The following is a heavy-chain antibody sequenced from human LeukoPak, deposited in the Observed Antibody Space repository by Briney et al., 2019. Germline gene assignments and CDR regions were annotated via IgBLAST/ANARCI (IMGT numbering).Heavy chain of an antibody. CDR2: FDPEDGET. CDR3: ATDLGSYYSVDY. CDR1: GYTLTELS. J-gene: IGHJ4*02. D-gene: IGHD1-26*01. Sequence: GASVKVSCKVSGYTLTELSMHWVRQAPGKGLEWMGGFDPEDGETIYAQKFQGRVTMTEDTSTDTAYMELSSLRSEDTAVYYCATDLGSYYSVDYWGQGTLVTVSS. V-gene: IGHV1-24*01.